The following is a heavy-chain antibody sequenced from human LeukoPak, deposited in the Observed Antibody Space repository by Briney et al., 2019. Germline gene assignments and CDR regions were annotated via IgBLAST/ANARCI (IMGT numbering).Heavy chain of an antibody. CDR1: GFTFSSYW. Sequence: PGGSLRLSCAASGFTFSSYWMSWVRQAPGKGREWVANIKQDGSEKYYVDSVKGRFTISRDNAKNSLYLQMNSLRAEDTAVYYCARGQYSSGWLSLYYYYGMDVWGQGTTVTVSS. V-gene: IGHV3-7*01. J-gene: IGHJ6*02. CDR3: ARGQYSSGWLSLYYYYGMDV. CDR2: IKQDGSEK. D-gene: IGHD6-19*01.